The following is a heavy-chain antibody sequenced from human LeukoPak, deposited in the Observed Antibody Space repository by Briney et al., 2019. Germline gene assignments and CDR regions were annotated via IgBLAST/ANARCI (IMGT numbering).Heavy chain of an antibody. D-gene: IGHD6-13*01. J-gene: IGHJ4*02. CDR1: GFTFSSYS. CDR3: ARPLAAAGTGGDC. Sequence: GGPLRLSCAASGFTFSSYSMNWVRQAPGKGLEWVSYISSSSSTIYYADSVKGRFTISRDNAKNSLYLQMNSLRAEDTAVYYCARPLAAAGTGGDCWGQGTLVTVSS. V-gene: IGHV3-48*01. CDR2: ISSSSSTI.